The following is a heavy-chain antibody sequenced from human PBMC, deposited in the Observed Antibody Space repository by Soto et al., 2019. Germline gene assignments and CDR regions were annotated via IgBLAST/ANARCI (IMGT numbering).Heavy chain of an antibody. CDR3: ASAPYSYSSSPFDY. V-gene: IGHV1-69*01. CDR1: GGTFSSYA. J-gene: IGHJ4*02. Sequence: QVQLVQSGAEVKQPGSSVKVSCKASGGTFSSYAISWVRQAPGQGLEWMGGIIPIFGTANYAQKFQGRVTITADESTSTAYMELSSLRSEDTAVYYCASAPYSYSSSPFDYWGQGTLVTVSS. D-gene: IGHD6-13*01. CDR2: IIPIFGTA.